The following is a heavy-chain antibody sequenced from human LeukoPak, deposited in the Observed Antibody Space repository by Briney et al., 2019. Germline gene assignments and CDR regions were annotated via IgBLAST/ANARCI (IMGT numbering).Heavy chain of an antibody. Sequence: PSETLSLTCTVSGYSISSGYYWGWIRQPPGKGLEWIGNIYHSGSAYYNPSLKSRVTISVDTSKNQFSLKLSSVTAADTAVYYCARLRMAADNTRVDYWGQGTLVIVSS. V-gene: IGHV4-38-2*02. CDR1: GYSISSGYY. CDR2: IYHSGSA. J-gene: IGHJ4*02. D-gene: IGHD6-13*01. CDR3: ARLRMAADNTRVDY.